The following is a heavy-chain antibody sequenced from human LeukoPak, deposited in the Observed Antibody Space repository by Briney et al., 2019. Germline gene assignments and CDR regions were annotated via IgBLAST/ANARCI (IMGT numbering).Heavy chain of an antibody. V-gene: IGHV3-21*06. J-gene: IGHJ6*03. D-gene: IGHD5-18*01. CDR1: GFTFSSYS. CDR3: ARDAERGYSYGSYYYYYYMDV. Sequence: GGSLRLSCAVSGFTFSSYSMNWVRQAPGKGLEWVSSISSGSIYIYYADSVKGRFTISRDNAKNLLYLQMNSLRAEDTAVYYCARDAERGYSYGSYYYYYYMDVWGKGTTDTISS. CDR2: ISSGSIYI.